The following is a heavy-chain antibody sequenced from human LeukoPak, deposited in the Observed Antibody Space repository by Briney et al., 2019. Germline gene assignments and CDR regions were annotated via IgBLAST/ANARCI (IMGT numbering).Heavy chain of an antibody. V-gene: IGHV3-30*02. Sequence: PGGSLRLSCAASGFTFSSYGMHWVRQAPGKGLEWVAFIRYDGSNKYYADSVKGRFTISRYNSKNTLFLQMNSLRAEDTAVYYCATDPPSTVITPYYFDYWGQGTLVTVSS. CDR2: IRYDGSNK. CDR3: ATDPPSTVITPYYFDY. D-gene: IGHD4-23*01. CDR1: GFTFSSYG. J-gene: IGHJ4*02.